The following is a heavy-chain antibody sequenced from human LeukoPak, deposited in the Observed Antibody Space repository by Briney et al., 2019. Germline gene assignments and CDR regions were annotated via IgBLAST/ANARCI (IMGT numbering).Heavy chain of an antibody. Sequence: GGSLRLSCAASGFTLSSYSMNWVRQAPGKGLEWVSSISSSSSYIYYADSVKGRFTISRDNAKNSLYLQMNSLRAEDTAVYYCARGFYYDFWSGFLAYWGQGTLVTVSS. V-gene: IGHV3-21*01. CDR2: ISSSSSYI. J-gene: IGHJ4*02. CDR1: GFTLSSYS. CDR3: ARGFYYDFWSGFLAY. D-gene: IGHD3-3*01.